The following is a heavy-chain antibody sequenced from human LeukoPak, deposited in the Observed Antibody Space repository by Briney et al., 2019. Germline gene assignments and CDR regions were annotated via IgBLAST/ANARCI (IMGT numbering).Heavy chain of an antibody. CDR2: IYSGGST. J-gene: IGHJ4*02. Sequence: GSLRLSCAASGFTFSIYAMSWVRQAPGKGLEWVSVIYSGGSTYYADSVKGRFTISRDNSKNTLYLQMNSLRAEDTAVYYCARDLMPNSSGWYFGYWGQGTLVTVSS. D-gene: IGHD6-19*01. V-gene: IGHV3-66*01. CDR3: ARDLMPNSSGWYFGY. CDR1: GFTFSIYA.